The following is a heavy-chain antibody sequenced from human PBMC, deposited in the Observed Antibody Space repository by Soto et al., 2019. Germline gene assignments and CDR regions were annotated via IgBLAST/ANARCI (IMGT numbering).Heavy chain of an antibody. V-gene: IGHV3-33*01. CDR2: SWHDARET. D-gene: IGHD2-2*01. CDR1: GFTFSNYG. J-gene: IGHJ6*02. Sequence: PGGSLRLSCAASGFTFSNYGMHWVRQTPGEGLEWVAFSWHDARETYYADSVRGRFTISKDNVNNMVYPQMNSLRGEDTAMYYCARDNAWYADVWGQGTMVTVSS. CDR3: ARDNAWYADV.